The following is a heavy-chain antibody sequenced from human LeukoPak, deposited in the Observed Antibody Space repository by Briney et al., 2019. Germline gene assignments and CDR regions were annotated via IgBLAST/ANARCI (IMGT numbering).Heavy chain of an antibody. CDR2: ISAYNGNT. CDR3: EREFTAYDFWSGYIPLDY. CDR1: GYTFTSYG. V-gene: IGHV1-18*01. Sequence: ASVKVSCKASGYTFTSYGISWVRQAPGQGLEWMGWISAYNGNTNYAQKLQGRVTMTTDTSTSTAYMELRSLRSDDTAVYYCEREFTAYDFWSGYIPLDYWGQGTLVTVSS. J-gene: IGHJ4*02. D-gene: IGHD3-3*01.